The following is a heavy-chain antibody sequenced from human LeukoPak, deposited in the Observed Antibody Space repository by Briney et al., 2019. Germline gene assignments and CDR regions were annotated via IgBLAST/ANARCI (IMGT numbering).Heavy chain of an antibody. D-gene: IGHD2-15*01. CDR1: GGTFSGYY. J-gene: IGHJ4*02. CDR2: INHSGST. Sequence: SETLSLTCAGYGGTFSGYYWSWIRQPPGKGLEWIGEINHSGSTNHNPSLKRRVNISVDTSKNQFSLKLSSVTAADTAVYYCALLKEGYCSGGSCSDYWGQGTLVTVSS. V-gene: IGHV4-34*08. CDR3: ALLKEGYCSGGSCSDY.